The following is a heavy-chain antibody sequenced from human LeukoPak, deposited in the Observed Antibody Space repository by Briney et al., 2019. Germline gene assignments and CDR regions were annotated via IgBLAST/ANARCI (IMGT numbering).Heavy chain of an antibody. V-gene: IGHV1-58*02. CDR3: ATSRQNYDFWSGSYYYYGMDV. CDR2: IVIGSSNT. CDR1: GFTFTSSA. Sequence: ASVKVSCKASGFTFTSSAMQWVRQARGQFLEWIGWIVIGSSNTNYAQKFQERVSITRDMYTSTAYMELSSLRAEDTAVYYCATSRQNYDFWSGSYYYYGMDVWGQGTTVTVSS. D-gene: IGHD3-3*01. J-gene: IGHJ6*02.